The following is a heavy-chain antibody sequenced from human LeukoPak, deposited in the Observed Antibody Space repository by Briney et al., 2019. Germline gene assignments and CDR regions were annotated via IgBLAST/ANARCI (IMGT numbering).Heavy chain of an antibody. CDR2: ISSIGSTI. V-gene: IGHV3-11*01. Sequence: PGGSLRLSCAASGFTFSDYYMSWIRPAPGKGLEWISYISSIGSTIYYADSAKGRFTISRDNAKNSLSLQMNSMRAEDTAVYYCAREGILTGYDHFDYWGQGTLVTVSS. CDR3: AREGILTGYDHFDY. D-gene: IGHD3-9*01. CDR1: GFTFSDYY. J-gene: IGHJ4*02.